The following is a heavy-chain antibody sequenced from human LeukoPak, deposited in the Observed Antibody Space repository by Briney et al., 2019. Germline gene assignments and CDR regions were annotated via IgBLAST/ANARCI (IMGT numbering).Heavy chain of an antibody. CDR1: GFAFSSYN. CDR3: ARRPYSDTSGRLSDV. J-gene: IGHJ6*02. CDR2: IGSSGSPT. V-gene: IGHV3-48*02. Sequence: GGSLRLSCAASGFAFSSYNMNWVRQAPGKGLEWISYIGSSGSPTHYADSMGGRFTISRDNAKNSLYPQMNSLRDEDTAVYFCARRPYSDTSGRLSDVWGQRTTVTVSS. D-gene: IGHD3-22*01.